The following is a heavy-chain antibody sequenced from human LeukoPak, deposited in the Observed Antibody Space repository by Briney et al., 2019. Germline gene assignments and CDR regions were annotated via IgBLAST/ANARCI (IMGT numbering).Heavy chain of an antibody. J-gene: IGHJ3*01. CDR1: GGSISSNSYY. D-gene: IGHD3-9*01. CDR3: ARQLRFFDWLSTFDV. CDR2: IHYSGST. Sequence: PSETLSLTCTVSGGSISSNSYYWSWIRQPPGKGLEWIGSIHYSGSTYYNPSLRSRVAMSVDTSKNQFSLRLSSVTAADTAVFYCARQLRFFDWLSTFDVWGHGTVVTVSS. V-gene: IGHV4-39*01.